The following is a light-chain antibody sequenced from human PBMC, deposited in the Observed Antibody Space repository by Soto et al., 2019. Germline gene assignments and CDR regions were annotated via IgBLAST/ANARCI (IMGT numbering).Light chain of an antibody. J-gene: IGLJ1*01. CDR1: SSDVGSYNR. V-gene: IGLV2-18*02. Sequence: QSVLTQPPSVSGSPGQSVAISCTGTSSDVGSYNRVSWYQQRPGPAPKAMIYEVSNRPSGVPDRFSGSKSGNTASLTISGLQSEDEADYYCSSYTSSSTYVFGTGNKVTVL. CDR3: SSYTSSSTYV. CDR2: EVS.